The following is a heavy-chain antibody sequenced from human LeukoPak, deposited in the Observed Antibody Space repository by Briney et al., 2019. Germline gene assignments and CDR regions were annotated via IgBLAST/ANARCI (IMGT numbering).Heavy chain of an antibody. Sequence: GGSLRLSCTASGFPFSSYTVSWVRQAPGKGLKGVSTITTGGPNTYYADSVKGRFTVSRDDSKNTLYLQMNSLRAEDTAVYYCAKDGGLWVSAHWGDSWGRGTLVTVSS. J-gene: IGHJ4*02. V-gene: IGHV3-23*01. CDR3: AKDGGLWVSAHWGDS. CDR2: ITTGGPNT. D-gene: IGHD7-27*01. CDR1: GFPFSSYT.